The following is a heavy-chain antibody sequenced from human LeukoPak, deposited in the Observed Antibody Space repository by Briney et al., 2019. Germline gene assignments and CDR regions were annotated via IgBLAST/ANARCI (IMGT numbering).Heavy chain of an antibody. V-gene: IGHV1-24*01. CDR2: FDPEDGET. J-gene: IGHJ3*02. CDR3: ATDTVVGSGSYDAFDI. Sequence: ASVKFSCKVSGYTLTELSMHWVRQAPGKGLEWMGGFDPEDGETIYAQKFQGRVTMTEDTSTDTAYMELSSLRSEDTAVYYCATDTVVGSGSYDAFDIWGQGTMVTVSS. CDR1: GYTLTELS. D-gene: IGHD3-10*01.